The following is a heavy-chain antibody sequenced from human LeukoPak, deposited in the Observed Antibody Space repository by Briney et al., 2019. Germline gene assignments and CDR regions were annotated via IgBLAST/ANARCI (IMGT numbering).Heavy chain of an antibody. V-gene: IGHV4-4*07. J-gene: IGHJ4*02. CDR2: IYVSEST. CDR3: TRGQDGYDDY. D-gene: IGHD5-24*01. CDR1: GGSISGYY. Sequence: SETLSLTCTVSGGSISGYYWNWIRQPAGKGLGWIGRIYVSESTNYNPSLKSRVTMSVDTSKNQFSLKMSSVTAADTAVYYCTRGQDGYDDYWGQGTLVTVSS.